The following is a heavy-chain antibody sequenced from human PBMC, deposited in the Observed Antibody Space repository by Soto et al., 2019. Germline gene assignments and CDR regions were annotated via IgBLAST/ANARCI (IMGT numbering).Heavy chain of an antibody. V-gene: IGHV3-64D*06. CDR1: GFTFSNYA. Sequence: GSLRLSCSASGFTFSNYAMYWVRQAPGKGLEYVSAISLDGGNTYYPDSVKGRFTISRDNSKNTLCLQMNSLRVEDTAVYYCMKYHGASSWGQGTLVTVSS. CDR3: MKYHGASS. CDR2: ISLDGGNT. J-gene: IGHJ5*02. D-gene: IGHD2-2*01.